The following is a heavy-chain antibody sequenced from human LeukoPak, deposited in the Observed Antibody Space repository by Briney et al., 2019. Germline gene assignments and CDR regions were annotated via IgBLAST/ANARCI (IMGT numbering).Heavy chain of an antibody. Sequence: SETLSLTCTVSGGSISSSSYYWGWIRQPPGKGLEWIGRIYGSGTTTYNPSLKSRVSMSIDTSKNQFSLKLMSVTAADTAVYYCARDSGTTGGVKFDPWGQGTLVTVSS. CDR3: ARDSGTTGGVKFDP. D-gene: IGHD3-16*01. CDR2: IYGSGTT. V-gene: IGHV4-39*07. J-gene: IGHJ5*02. CDR1: GGSISSSSYY.